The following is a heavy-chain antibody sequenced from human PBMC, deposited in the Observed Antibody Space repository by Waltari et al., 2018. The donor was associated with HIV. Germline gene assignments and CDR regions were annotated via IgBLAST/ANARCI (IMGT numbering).Heavy chain of an antibody. Sequence: QLQLQESGPGLVKPSETLSLTCTVSGGSISSSSYYWGWIRQPPGKGLEWIGSIYYSGRTYYNPSLKSRVTISVDTSKNQFSLKLSSVTAADTAVYYCASRDYDSSGYYDYWGQGTLVTVSS. CDR3: ASRDYDSSGYYDY. CDR1: GGSISSSSYY. V-gene: IGHV4-39*01. J-gene: IGHJ4*02. CDR2: IYYSGRT. D-gene: IGHD3-22*01.